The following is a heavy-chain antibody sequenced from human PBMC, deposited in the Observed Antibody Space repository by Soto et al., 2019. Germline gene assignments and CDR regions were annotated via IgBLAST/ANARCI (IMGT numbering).Heavy chain of an antibody. CDR2: ISSTSGYI. Sequence: EVQLVESGGGMVKPGASVRLSCAVSGFTFRTYSMNWVRQAPGMGLEWVSYISSTSGYIYYADSVKGRFTVSRDNAKNSVYLQMNSLRAEDTAIYYCASLGSPRDNEYFYGMGVWGQGTTVTVSS. CDR3: ASLGSPRDNEYFYGMGV. CDR1: GFTFRTYS. V-gene: IGHV3-21*02. J-gene: IGHJ6*02.